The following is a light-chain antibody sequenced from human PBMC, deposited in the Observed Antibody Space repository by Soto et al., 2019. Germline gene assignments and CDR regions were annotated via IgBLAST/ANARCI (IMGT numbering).Light chain of an antibody. CDR2: GAS. J-gene: IGKJ3*01. Sequence: DIQMTQSPSSLSASVGDRVTITCRASQSISGYLNWYQQKPGKAPKLLIYGASSLQSGVPSRFSGSGSGTDFTLTISSLQHEDFASYYCQHSYSPPFTFGPGTKVDIK. CDR1: QSISGY. CDR3: QHSYSPPFT. V-gene: IGKV1-39*01.